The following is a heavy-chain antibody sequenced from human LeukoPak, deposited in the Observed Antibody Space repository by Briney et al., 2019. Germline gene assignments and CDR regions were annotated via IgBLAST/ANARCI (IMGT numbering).Heavy chain of an antibody. CDR2: IRSEADGGTL. J-gene: IGHJ4*02. V-gene: IGHV3-15*01. CDR3: TTVIMGTPKDDY. D-gene: IGHD4-23*01. Sequence: PGGSLRLSCAASELSLINAWMSWVRQAPGKGLEWVGRIRSEADGGTLDYAALVKGRFTISRDASKNTLYLQMNSLKTEDTAVYYCTTVIMGTPKDDYWGQGTLVTVSS. CDR1: ELSLINAW.